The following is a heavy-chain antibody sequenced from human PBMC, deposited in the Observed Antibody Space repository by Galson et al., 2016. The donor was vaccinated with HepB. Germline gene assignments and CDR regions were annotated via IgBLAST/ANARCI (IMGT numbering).Heavy chain of an antibody. CDR1: GFTFDDHC. D-gene: IGHD3-10*01. CDR3: ARGLVGSGMDV. J-gene: IGHJ6*02. V-gene: IGHV3-20*01. Sequence: SLRLSCAVSGFTFDDHCMTWVRRAPGKGLEWVSGINRSGDSTAYADSVKGRFTMYRDDARNSLYLKMSSLRVEDTALYQCARGLVGSGMDVWGQGTTVTVSS. CDR2: INRSGDST.